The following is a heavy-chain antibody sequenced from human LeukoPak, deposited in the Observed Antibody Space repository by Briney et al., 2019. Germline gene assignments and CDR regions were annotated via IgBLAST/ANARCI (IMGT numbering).Heavy chain of an antibody. CDR2: ISGTGDST. D-gene: IGHD3-22*01. J-gene: IGHJ3*02. Sequence: PGGSLRLSCVASGFTFSSYPMNWVRQSPERGLEWVSAISGTGDSTSYADSLRGRFSISRDNSHDTLYLQMSSLTAEDTAVYYCARECGRHYDDRAFDIWGQGTMVTVSS. V-gene: IGHV3-23*01. CDR3: ARECGRHYDDRAFDI. CDR1: GFTFSSYP.